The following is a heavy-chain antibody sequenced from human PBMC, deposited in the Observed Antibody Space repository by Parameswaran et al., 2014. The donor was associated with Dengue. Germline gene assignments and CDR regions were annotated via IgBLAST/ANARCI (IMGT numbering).Heavy chain of an antibody. Sequence: VRQAPGKGLEWVSAISGSGGSTYYADSVKGRFTISRDNSKNTLYLQMNSLRAEDTAVYYCANGVEGWMSGYCSGGSCYSGRAYTYYYYYGMDVWGQGTTVTVSS. D-gene: IGHD2-15*01. J-gene: IGHJ6*02. CDR3: ANGVEGWMSGYCSGGSCYSGRAYTYYYYYGMDV. CDR2: ISGSGGST. V-gene: IGHV3-23*01.